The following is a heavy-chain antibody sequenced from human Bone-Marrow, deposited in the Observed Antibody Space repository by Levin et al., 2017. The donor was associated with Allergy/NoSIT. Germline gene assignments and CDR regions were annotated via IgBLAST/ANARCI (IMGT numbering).Heavy chain of an antibody. V-gene: IGHV1-69*13. CDR3: ARAEAEVTADYYFDY. CDR2: IIPIFRKA. J-gene: IGHJ4*02. Sequence: SVKVSCKASGGTFRSYAISWVRQAPGQGLEWMGGIIPIFRKANYAQKFQGRVNITADESTGTAYMELSSLRSEDTALYYCARAEAEVTADYYFDYWGQGTLVTVSS. D-gene: IGHD2-21*02. CDR1: GGTFRSYA.